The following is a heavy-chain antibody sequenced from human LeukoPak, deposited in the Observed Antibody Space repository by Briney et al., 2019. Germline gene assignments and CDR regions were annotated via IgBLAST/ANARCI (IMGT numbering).Heavy chain of an antibody. CDR1: AYSMSSGYQ. D-gene: IGHD2-2*01. CDR2: IYHSGSA. Sequence: PSETLSLTCGVSAYSMSSGYQWAWIRQSPGKGLEWIGSIYHSGSAHYNPSLKSRVTISVETSKNQFSLNMYSVTAADTAVYYCARDPRWLTPDCTSTSCYENYFDPWGQATLVTVSS. J-gene: IGHJ5*02. CDR3: ARDPRWLTPDCTSTSCYENYFDP. V-gene: IGHV4-38-2*02.